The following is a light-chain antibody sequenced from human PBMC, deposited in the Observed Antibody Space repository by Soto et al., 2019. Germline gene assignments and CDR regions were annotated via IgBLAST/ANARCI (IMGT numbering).Light chain of an antibody. CDR2: EVT. Sequence: QSALTQPPSASGSPGRSVTISCTGTSSDVGGYDYVSWFQQHPGKAPKLIIYEVTKRPSGVPDRFSASKPGNTASLTVSGLQAEDEADYYCSSFVAGNNYWVFGGGTQLTVL. V-gene: IGLV2-8*01. J-gene: IGLJ3*02. CDR3: SSFVAGNNYWV. CDR1: SSDVGGYDY.